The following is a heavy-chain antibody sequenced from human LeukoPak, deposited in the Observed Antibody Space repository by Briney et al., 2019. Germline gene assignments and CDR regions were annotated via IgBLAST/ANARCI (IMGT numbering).Heavy chain of an antibody. V-gene: IGHV1-2*02. CDR3: ARENSDWAFDY. D-gene: IGHD6-19*01. CDR2: MNANSGGT. Sequence: ASVEVPCKASGYTFTDYYIHWVRQAPGQGLEWMGWMNANSGGTKYAQKFQGRVTMTRDTSISTAYMELSRLGSDDTAVYYCARENSDWAFDYWGQETLVSVSS. CDR1: GYTFTDYY. J-gene: IGHJ4*02.